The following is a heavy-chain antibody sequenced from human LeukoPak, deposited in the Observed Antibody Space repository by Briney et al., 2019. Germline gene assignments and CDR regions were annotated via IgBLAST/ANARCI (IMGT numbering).Heavy chain of an antibody. J-gene: IGHJ3*02. Sequence: SETLSLTCTVSGGAMSSYYWSWIRQPPGRGLEWIGYIYYSGSTKYNPSLKSRVTISVDTSKNQFSLKLSSVTAADTAVYYCARLAPTTVTTDLDAFDIWGQGAMVTVSS. D-gene: IGHD4-17*01. V-gene: IGHV4-59*08. CDR3: ARLAPTTVTTDLDAFDI. CDR2: IYYSGST. CDR1: GGAMSSYY.